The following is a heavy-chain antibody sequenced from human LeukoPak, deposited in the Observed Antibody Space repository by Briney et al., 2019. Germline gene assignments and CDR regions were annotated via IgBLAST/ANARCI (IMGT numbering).Heavy chain of an antibody. CDR3: ARDGTKSAAGGYYGMDV. V-gene: IGHV1-18*01. J-gene: IGHJ6*02. D-gene: IGHD6-13*01. Sequence: GASVKVSFQASGYTFTIYGINWVRQAPGQGLEWMGCISAYNGDTNSAQKLQGRVTMTTDTSTSIAYMELRSLRSDDTAVYYCARDGTKSAAGGYYGMDVWGQGTTVTVSS. CDR2: ISAYNGDT. CDR1: GYTFTIYG.